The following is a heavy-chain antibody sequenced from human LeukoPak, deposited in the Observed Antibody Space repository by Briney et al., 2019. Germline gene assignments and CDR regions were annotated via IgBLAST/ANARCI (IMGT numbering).Heavy chain of an antibody. D-gene: IGHD6-19*01. J-gene: IGHJ4*02. CDR1: GYTFTGYY. CDR2: INPNSGGT. CDR3: ARDPSYSSGWSGIDY. V-gene: IGHV1-2*02. Sequence: GASVKVSCKASGYTFTGYYMHWVRQAPGQGLEWMGWINPNSGGTNYAQKFQGRVTMTRDTSISTAYMEPSRLRSDDTAVYYCARDPSYSSGWSGIDYWGQGTLVTVSS.